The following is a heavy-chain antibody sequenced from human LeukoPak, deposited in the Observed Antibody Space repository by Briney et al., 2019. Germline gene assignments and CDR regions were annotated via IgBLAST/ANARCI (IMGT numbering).Heavy chain of an antibody. Sequence: SETLSPTCNVSGGSISSYYWRWIRQPPGKGLEWIGYIYYSGSTNYNPSLKSRVTISVDTSKNQFSLKLSSVTAADTAVYYCARDRSHYFNWFDPWGQGTLVTVSS. CDR2: IYYSGST. CDR3: ARDRSHYFNWFDP. V-gene: IGHV4-59*01. J-gene: IGHJ5*02. CDR1: GGSISSYY. D-gene: IGHD2/OR15-2a*01.